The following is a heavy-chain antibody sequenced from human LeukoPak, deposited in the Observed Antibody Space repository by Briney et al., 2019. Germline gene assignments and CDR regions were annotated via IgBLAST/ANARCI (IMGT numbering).Heavy chain of an antibody. J-gene: IGHJ4*02. D-gene: IGHD6-19*01. Sequence: GGSLRLSCAASGFTFSSYAMTWVRQAPGKGLEWVSVISGSSGSTYYADSVKGRFTISRDNSKNTLFLQMNSLRAGDTAVYYCAKSYSSGWIYYFDSWGQGTLVTVSS. CDR1: GFTFSSYA. CDR2: ISGSSGST. V-gene: IGHV3-23*01. CDR3: AKSYSSGWIYYFDS.